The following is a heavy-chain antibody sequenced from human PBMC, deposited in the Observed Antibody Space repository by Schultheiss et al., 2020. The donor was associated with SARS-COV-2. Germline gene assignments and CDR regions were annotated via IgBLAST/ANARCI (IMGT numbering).Heavy chain of an antibody. J-gene: IGHJ4*02. V-gene: IGHV3-21*01. CDR2: IRSSGRDI. D-gene: IGHD2-8*02. CDR1: GFTFGTYN. CDR3: ATQRFCPGGVCLWGNDY. Sequence: GGSLRLSCAASGFTFGTYNMHWVRQAPGKGLEFVASIRSSGRDIYYADSMQGRFTVSRDNAKSSLYLQMNSLRAEDTAVYFCATQRFCPGGVCLWGNDYWGQGTLVTVSS.